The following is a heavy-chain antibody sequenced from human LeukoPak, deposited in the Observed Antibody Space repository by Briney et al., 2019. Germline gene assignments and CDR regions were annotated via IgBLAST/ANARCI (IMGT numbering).Heavy chain of an antibody. V-gene: IGHV4-59*01. CDR3: ARDYGSLDY. CDR2: IYYSGST. J-gene: IGHJ4*02. CDR1: GGSISSYY. Sequence: SETLSLTCTVSGGSISSYYWSWIRQPPGKGLEWIGYIYYSGSTNYNPSLKSRVTISVDTSKNQFSLKLSSLTAADTAVYYCARDYGSLDYWGQGTLVTVSS. D-gene: IGHD4-17*01.